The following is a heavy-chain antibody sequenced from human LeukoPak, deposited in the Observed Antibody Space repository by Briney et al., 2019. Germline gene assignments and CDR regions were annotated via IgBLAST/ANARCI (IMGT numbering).Heavy chain of an antibody. CDR1: GGTFSSYA. V-gene: IGHV1-69*05. J-gene: IGHJ4*02. Sequence: SVKVSCKASGGTFSSYAISWVRQAPGQGLEWMGGIIPIFGTANYAQKFQGRVTITMDESTSTAYMELSSLRSEDTAVYYCARVGLRLGELSSLPIYYFDYWGQGTLVTVSS. CDR3: ARVGLRLGELSSLPIYYFDY. CDR2: IIPIFGTA. D-gene: IGHD3-16*02.